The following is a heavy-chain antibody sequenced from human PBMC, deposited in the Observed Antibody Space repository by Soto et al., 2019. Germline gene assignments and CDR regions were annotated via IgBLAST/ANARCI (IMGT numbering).Heavy chain of an antibody. D-gene: IGHD3-22*01. CDR2: IIPIFGTA. CDR3: AKTDYYDSSGYHPFDY. V-gene: IGHV1-69*01. CDR1: GGTFSSYA. Sequence: SVKVSCKSSGGTFSSYAISWVRQAPGQGLEWMGGIIPIFGTANYAQKFQGRVTITADESTSTAYMELSSLRSEDTAVYYCAKTDYYDSSGYHPFDYWGQGTLVTVSS. J-gene: IGHJ4*02.